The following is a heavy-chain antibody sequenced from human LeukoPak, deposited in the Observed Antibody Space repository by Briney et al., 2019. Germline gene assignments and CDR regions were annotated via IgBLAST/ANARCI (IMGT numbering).Heavy chain of an antibody. J-gene: IGHJ4*02. CDR1: GYTFTSYG. V-gene: IGHV1-18*01. D-gene: IGHD6-13*01. Sequence: GASVKVSCKASGYTFTSYGISWVRQAPGQGLEWMGWISAYNGNTNYAQKLQGRVTMTTDTSTSTAYMELRSLRSDDTAVYYCAKDRRPNSYSSRWLDYWGQGTLITVSS. CDR3: AKDRRPNSYSSRWLDY. CDR2: ISAYNGNT.